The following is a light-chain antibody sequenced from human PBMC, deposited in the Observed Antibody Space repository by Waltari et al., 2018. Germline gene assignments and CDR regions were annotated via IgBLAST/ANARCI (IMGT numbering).Light chain of an antibody. J-gene: IGLJ2*01. Sequence: QSALTQPASVSGSPGQSITISCTGTSSDVGSYNLVSWYQQHPGKAPKLMIYEGSKRPSGVSNRFSGSKSGNTASLTISGLQAEDEADYYCYSYAGSNTFVFAGGTKLTVL. V-gene: IGLV2-23*03. CDR3: YSYAGSNTFV. CDR1: SSDVGSYNL. CDR2: EGS.